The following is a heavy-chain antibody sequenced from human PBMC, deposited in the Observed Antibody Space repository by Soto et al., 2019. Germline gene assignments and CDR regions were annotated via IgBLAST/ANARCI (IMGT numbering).Heavy chain of an antibody. CDR2: IKSKTDGGTT. V-gene: IGHV3-15*01. Sequence: PGGSLRLSCAASGFTFSNAWMSWVRQAPGKGLEWVGRIKSKTDGGTTDYAAPVKGRFTISRDDSKNTLYLQMNSLKTEDTAVYYCTTDVGSSSFEYYYYGMDVWGQGTTVTVSS. J-gene: IGHJ6*02. D-gene: IGHD6-6*01. CDR3: TTDVGSSSFEYYYYGMDV. CDR1: GFTFSNAW.